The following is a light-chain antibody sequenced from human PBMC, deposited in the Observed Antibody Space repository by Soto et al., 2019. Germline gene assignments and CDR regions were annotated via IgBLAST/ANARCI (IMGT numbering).Light chain of an antibody. J-gene: IGKJ4*01. CDR1: QSISSY. CDR3: QQSSSTPQT. Sequence: DIQLTQSPYSLSASVGDSVAITCLASQSISSYLSWYQQKPGKAPKLLINVASTLQSGVPSRFSGSGSGTDFTLAISSLQPEDFATYYCQQSSSTPQTFGGGTKVDIK. V-gene: IGKV1-39*01. CDR2: VAS.